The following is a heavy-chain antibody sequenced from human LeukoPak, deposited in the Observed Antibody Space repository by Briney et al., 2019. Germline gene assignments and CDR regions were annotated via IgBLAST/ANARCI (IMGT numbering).Heavy chain of an antibody. J-gene: IGHJ3*02. Sequence: SETLSLTCTVSGGSVTNYYWSWLRQPPGKGLEWIGYIYHSGSAIYNPSLKSRVTISVDTSKNEFSLKLNSVTAADTAVYYCARLQYGSGSYYAFDIWGQGTMVTVSS. V-gene: IGHV4-59*02. CDR1: GGSVTNYY. D-gene: IGHD3-10*01. CDR3: ARLQYGSGSYYAFDI. CDR2: IYHSGSA.